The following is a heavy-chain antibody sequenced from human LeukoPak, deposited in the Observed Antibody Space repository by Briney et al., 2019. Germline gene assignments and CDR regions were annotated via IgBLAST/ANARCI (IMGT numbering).Heavy chain of an antibody. Sequence: PSETLSLTCTVSGGSMSPYHWGWIRQPPGKGLEWTGYIYYSGSTNYNPSLKSRVTISVDTSKNQFSLRLSSVTAADTAIYYCARAVSGRFDYWGQGTLVTVSS. CDR2: IYYSGST. CDR3: ARAVSGRFDY. CDR1: GGSMSPYH. J-gene: IGHJ4*02. V-gene: IGHV4-59*08. D-gene: IGHD6-19*01.